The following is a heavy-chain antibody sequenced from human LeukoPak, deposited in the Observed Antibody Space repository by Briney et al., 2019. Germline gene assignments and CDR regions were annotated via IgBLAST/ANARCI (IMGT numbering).Heavy chain of an antibody. CDR3: AKEWGSGSLNYFDP. J-gene: IGHJ5*02. V-gene: IGHV3-48*01. D-gene: IGHD3-10*01. CDR1: GFTFSSYS. CDR2: ISTSTTTI. Sequence: GGSLRLSCEASGFTFSSYSMNWVRQAPGKGLEWISYISTSTTTIYYANSVKGRFTISRDNAKKSLYLQMHSLRAEDTAIYYCAKEWGSGSLNYFDPWGQGTLVTVSS.